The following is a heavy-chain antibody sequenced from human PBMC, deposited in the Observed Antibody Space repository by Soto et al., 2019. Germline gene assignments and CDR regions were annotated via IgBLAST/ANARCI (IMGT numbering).Heavy chain of an antibody. CDR3: ARTHFGVAYDYMFDY. J-gene: IGHJ4*02. CDR2: IWYDGSNK. V-gene: IGHV3-33*01. D-gene: IGHD3-16*01. Sequence: GGSLRLSCAASGFTFSSYGMHWVRQAPGKGLEWVAVIWYDGSNKYYADSVKGRFTISRDNSKNTLYLQMNSLRAEDTAVYYCARTHFGVAYDYMFDYWGQGTLVTVSS. CDR1: GFTFSSYG.